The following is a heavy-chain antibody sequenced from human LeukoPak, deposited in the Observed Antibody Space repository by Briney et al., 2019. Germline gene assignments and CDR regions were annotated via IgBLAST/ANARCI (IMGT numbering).Heavy chain of an antibody. J-gene: IGHJ4*02. Sequence: ADPVSLTCSVWCGSMSNFYGKCLRQPRGRGREGIGYIYYREGTSYHPPLKSRLTTSVDTSKHHFSLKLSSVTAADTAVYYCARRAMDSSSWYPYHFDSWGPGTLVTVSS. D-gene: IGHD6-13*01. CDR1: CGSMSNFY. CDR3: ARRAMDSSSWYPYHFDS. V-gene: IGHV4-59*08. CDR2: IYYREGT.